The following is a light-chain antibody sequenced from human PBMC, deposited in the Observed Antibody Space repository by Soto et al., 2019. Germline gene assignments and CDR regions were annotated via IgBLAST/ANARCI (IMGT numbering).Light chain of an antibody. V-gene: IGKV3-20*01. J-gene: IGKJ1*01. CDR3: HQYGSAPWT. CDR1: QSVSSNY. CDR2: GAS. Sequence: IVLTQSPGTLSLSPGERGALSCRASQSVSSNYVARYQQKPGQAPRLLISGASNRATGTPDRFRGSGSGTDFTLTITRLEPEDFAVYYCHQYGSAPWTFGQGTKLEIK.